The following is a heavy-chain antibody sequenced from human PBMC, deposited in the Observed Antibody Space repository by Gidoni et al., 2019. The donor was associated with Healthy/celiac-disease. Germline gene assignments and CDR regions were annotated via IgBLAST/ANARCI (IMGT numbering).Heavy chain of an antibody. J-gene: IGHJ4*02. Sequence: QLQLQESGPGLVKPSETLSLTCTVSGGSISSRSYYWGWIRQPPGKGLEWSGSIYYRGSTYYNPSLKSRFTISVDTSKNQFSLKLSSVTAADTAVYYCARQEEYYYDSSGYYNYWGQGTLVTVSS. CDR1: GGSISSRSYY. CDR3: ARQEEYYYDSSGYYNY. V-gene: IGHV4-39*01. D-gene: IGHD3-22*01. CDR2: IYYRGST.